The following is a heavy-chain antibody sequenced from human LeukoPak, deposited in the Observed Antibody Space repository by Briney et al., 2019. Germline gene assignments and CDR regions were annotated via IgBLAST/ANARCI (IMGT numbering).Heavy chain of an antibody. Sequence: GGSLRLSCVASGFTFSSSWMSWVRQAPGKGLEGVANIKQDGSEKNYVDSVKGRFTISRDNAKNSLYLQINSLRADDTAIYYCANYNPDSGSHDYWGQGTLVTVSS. CDR3: ANYNPDSGSHDY. D-gene: IGHD3-10*01. CDR1: GFTFSSSW. J-gene: IGHJ4*02. CDR2: IKQDGSEK. V-gene: IGHV3-7*01.